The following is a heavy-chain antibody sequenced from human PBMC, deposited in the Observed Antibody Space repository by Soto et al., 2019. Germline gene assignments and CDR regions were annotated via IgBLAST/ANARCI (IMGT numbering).Heavy chain of an antibody. Sequence: PGGSLRLPCAASGFTFSSYGIHWVRQAPGKGLEWVAVISYDGSNKYYADSVKGRFTISRDNSKNTLYLQMNSLRAEDTAVYYCAKDRTTSYYGMDVWGQGTTVTVSS. CDR1: GFTFSSYG. J-gene: IGHJ6*02. D-gene: IGHD4-17*01. CDR3: AKDRTTSYYGMDV. CDR2: ISYDGSNK. V-gene: IGHV3-30*18.